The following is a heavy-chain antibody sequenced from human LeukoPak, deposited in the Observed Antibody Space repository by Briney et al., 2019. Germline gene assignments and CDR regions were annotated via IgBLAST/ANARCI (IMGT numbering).Heavy chain of an antibody. CDR3: ARDPGVAARVPLDY. D-gene: IGHD6-6*01. CDR2: ISSSSSYI. CDR1: GFTFSSYS. V-gene: IGHV3-21*01. J-gene: IGHJ4*02. Sequence: PGGSLRLSCAASGFTFSSYSMNWVRQAPGKGLEWVSSISSSSSYIYYADSVKGRFTISRDNAKNSLYLQMNSLRAEDTAVYYCARDPGVAARVPLDYWGQGTLVTVSS.